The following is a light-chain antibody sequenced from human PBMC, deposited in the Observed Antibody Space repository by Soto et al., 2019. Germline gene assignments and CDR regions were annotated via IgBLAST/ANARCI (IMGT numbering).Light chain of an antibody. CDR1: QSVRSN. V-gene: IGKV3-15*01. CDR3: QQYNNWPQT. CDR2: DAS. Sequence: EIVVTQSPATLSVSPGRAATLSCGASQSVRSNLAWDQQKPGQTPRLLIYDASTRATGIPARFSGSGSGTDFTLTISGLQSEDFAVYYCQQYNNWPQTFGQGTKVE. J-gene: IGKJ1*01.